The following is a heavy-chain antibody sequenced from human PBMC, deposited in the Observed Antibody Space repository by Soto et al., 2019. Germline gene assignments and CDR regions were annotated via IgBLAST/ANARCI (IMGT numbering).Heavy chain of an antibody. Sequence: QVQLLQWGAGLLKPPETLSLTCAVCGGSFTGYYWNWIRQPPGKGLEWIGEINHSGSTNYNPSLTRRVTISVDTSKNQFSLKLSSVTDAATAVYYCASGALRYCSAGSCNSGRDYWGQGTLVTVSS. D-gene: IGHD2-15*01. CDR1: GGSFTGYY. V-gene: IGHV4-34*01. CDR2: INHSGST. J-gene: IGHJ4*02. CDR3: ASGALRYCSAGSCNSGRDY.